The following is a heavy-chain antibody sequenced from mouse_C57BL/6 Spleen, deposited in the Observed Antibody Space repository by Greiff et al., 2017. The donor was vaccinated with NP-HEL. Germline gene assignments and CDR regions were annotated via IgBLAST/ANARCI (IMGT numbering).Heavy chain of an antibody. J-gene: IGHJ2*01. CDR1: GYTFTDYE. CDR2: IDPETGGT. V-gene: IGHV1-15*01. CDR3: TGWLLRSFDY. Sequence: QVQLKESGAELVRPGASVTLSCKASGYTFTDYEMHWVKQTPVHGLEWIGAIDPETGGTAYNQKFKGKAILTADKSSSTAYRELRSLTSEDSAVYYGTGWLLRSFDYWGQGTTLTVSS. D-gene: IGHD2-3*01.